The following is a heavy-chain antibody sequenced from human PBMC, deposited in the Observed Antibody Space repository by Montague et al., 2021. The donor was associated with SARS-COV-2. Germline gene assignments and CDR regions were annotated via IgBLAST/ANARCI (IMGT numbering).Heavy chain of an antibody. D-gene: IGHD3-22*01. CDR2: ISYIGST. CDR3: VRHSGYYDRSGYYDY. CDR1: GDSVSRSY. J-gene: IGHJ4*02. V-gene: IGHV4-59*08. Sequence: SETLSLTCTVSGDSVSRSYWSWIRHTPGKGLEQFAYISYIGSTNHKHSXXSGVPITVDTPKNKFSLKLSVGTAADTGAYYCVRHSGYYDRSGYYDYWGRGTLVTVSS.